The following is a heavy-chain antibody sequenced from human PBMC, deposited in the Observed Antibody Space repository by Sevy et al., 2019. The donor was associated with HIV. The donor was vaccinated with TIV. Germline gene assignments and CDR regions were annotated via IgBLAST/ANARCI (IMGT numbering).Heavy chain of an antibody. J-gene: IGHJ6*02. CDR3: ARGGPQTTSYYYYGMDV. D-gene: IGHD1-7*01. CDR2: INHSGST. CDR1: GGSLSGYY. V-gene: IGHV4-34*01. Sequence: SETLSLTCTVYGGSLSGYYWTWIRQPPGKGLEWIGEINHSGSTNYNPSLKSRVTISVDTSKNHFSLKLTSLTAAETAAYYCARGGPQTTSYYYYGMDVWGQGTTVTVSS.